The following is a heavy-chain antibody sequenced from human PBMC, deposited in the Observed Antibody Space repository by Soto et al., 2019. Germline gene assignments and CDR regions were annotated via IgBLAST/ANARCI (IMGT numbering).Heavy chain of an antibody. CDR3: ARSQFDYVWGTSGYFDS. D-gene: IGHD3-16*01. V-gene: IGHV5-51*01. Sequence: GESLKISCMGSGYSFTTHWVGWVRQMPGKGLEWMGIIYPGDSDTRYSPSFQGQVTISADESTTTAYLQWSSLKASDTAMYYCARSQFDYVWGTSGYFDSWGQGTLVTVS. CDR2: IYPGDSDT. CDR1: GYSFTTHW. J-gene: IGHJ4*02.